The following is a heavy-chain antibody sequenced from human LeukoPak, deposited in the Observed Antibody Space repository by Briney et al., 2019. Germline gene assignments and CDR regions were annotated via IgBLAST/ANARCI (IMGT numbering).Heavy chain of an antibody. Sequence: ASVKVSCKASGYTFTSHAMNWVRQAPGQGLEWMGWINTNTGNPTYAQGFTGRFVFSLDTSVSTAYLQISSLKAEDTAVYHCARTYGDYGYYYYYMDVWGKGLRSPSP. D-gene: IGHD4-17*01. J-gene: IGHJ6*03. V-gene: IGHV7-4-1*02. CDR1: GYTFTSHA. CDR3: ARTYGDYGYYYYYMDV. CDR2: INTNTGNP.